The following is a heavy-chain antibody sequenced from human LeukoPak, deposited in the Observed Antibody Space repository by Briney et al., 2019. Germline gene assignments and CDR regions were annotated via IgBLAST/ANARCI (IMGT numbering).Heavy chain of an antibody. J-gene: IGHJ4*02. CDR2: ISGSGGST. CDR1: GFTFSSYA. CDR3: AKEFVVYYYDSSGYPYFDY. Sequence: PGGSLRLSCAASGFTFSSYAMSWVRQAPGKGLEWVSAISGSGGSTYYADSVKGRFTISRDNSKNTLYLQMNSLRAEDTAVYYCAKEFVVYYYDSSGYPYFDYWGQGTLVTVSS. V-gene: IGHV3-23*01. D-gene: IGHD3-22*01.